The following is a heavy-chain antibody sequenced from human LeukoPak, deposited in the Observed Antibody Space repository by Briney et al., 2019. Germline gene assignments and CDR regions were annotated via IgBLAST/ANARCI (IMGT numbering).Heavy chain of an antibody. V-gene: IGHV1-2*02. Sequence: AASVKVSCKASGYTFTGYYMHWVRQAPGRGLEWMGWIYPNSGATKYAQKFQGRVTMTRDTSISTAYMEVSRLRFDDTAVYYCARDGGWYQLLWWFDPWGQGTLVTVSS. CDR2: IYPNSGAT. CDR1: GYTFTGYY. J-gene: IGHJ5*02. D-gene: IGHD2-2*01. CDR3: ARDGGWYQLLWWFDP.